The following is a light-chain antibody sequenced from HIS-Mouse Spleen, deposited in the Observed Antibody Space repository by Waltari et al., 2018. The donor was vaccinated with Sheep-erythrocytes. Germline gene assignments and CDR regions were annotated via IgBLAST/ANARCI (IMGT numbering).Light chain of an antibody. V-gene: IGLV2-11*01. Sequence: QSALTQPRSVSGSPGQSVTISCTGTSSDVGGYNYVSWYQQHPGKAPKLTVYDVSKRPSGVPGRFSGSKSGNPASLTISGLQAEDEADYYCCSYAGSYNHVFATGTKVTVL. J-gene: IGLJ1*01. CDR2: DVS. CDR3: CSYAGSYNHV. CDR1: SSDVGGYNY.